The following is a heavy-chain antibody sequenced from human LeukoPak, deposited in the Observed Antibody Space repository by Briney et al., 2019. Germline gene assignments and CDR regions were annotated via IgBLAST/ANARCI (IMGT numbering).Heavy chain of an antibody. CDR1: GGSFSGYC. Sequence: SETLSLTCAVNGGSFSGYCWSWIRQPPGKGLEWIGEINHSGSTNYNPSLKSRVTISVDTSKNQFSLKLSSVTAADTAVYYCASCVDPQGFDYWGQGTLVTVSS. CDR2: INHSGST. CDR3: ASCVDPQGFDY. V-gene: IGHV4-34*01. J-gene: IGHJ4*02.